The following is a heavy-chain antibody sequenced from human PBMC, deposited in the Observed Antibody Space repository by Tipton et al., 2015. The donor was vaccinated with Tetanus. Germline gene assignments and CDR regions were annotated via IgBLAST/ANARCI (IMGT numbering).Heavy chain of an antibody. CDR2: IYYSGST. J-gene: IGHJ4*02. Sequence: LRLSCTVSGGSISSYYWSWIRQPPGKGLEWIGYIYYSGSTNYNPSLKSRVTISVDTSKNQFSLKLSSVTAADTAVYYCARGRRAADKLVGGSYRYFDYWGQGTLVTVSS. V-gene: IGHV4-59*12. CDR1: GGSISSYY. D-gene: IGHD3-16*02. CDR3: ARGRRAADKLVGGSYRYFDY.